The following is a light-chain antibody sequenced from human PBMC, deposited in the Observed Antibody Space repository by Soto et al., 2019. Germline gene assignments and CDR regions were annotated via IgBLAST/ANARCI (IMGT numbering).Light chain of an antibody. CDR3: QQTYRTPRT. CDR2: VAS. Sequence: DIQMTQSPSSLSASVGDRVTITCRASQSIATYLNWYQQNSGNAPNLLSYVASTLQSGVPSRFSGSGSGTDFTLTISSLQPEDFATYYCQQTYRTPRTFGQGTKVEIK. J-gene: IGKJ1*01. CDR1: QSIATY. V-gene: IGKV1-39*01.